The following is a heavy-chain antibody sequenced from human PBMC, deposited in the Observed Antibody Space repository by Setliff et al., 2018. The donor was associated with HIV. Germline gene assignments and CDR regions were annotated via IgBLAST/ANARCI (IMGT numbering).Heavy chain of an antibody. Sequence: ASVKVSCKASGYTFTGSYMHWVRQAPGRGLEWMGRINPNSGGTNYAQKFQGRVTMTRDTSITTAYMELNSLRSDDTAVYYCVRGPSYYYDSSGYYYSQFRYWGQGTLGTVSS. D-gene: IGHD3-22*01. CDR3: VRGPSYYYDSSGYYYSQFRY. V-gene: IGHV1-2*06. CDR1: GYTFTGSY. J-gene: IGHJ4*02. CDR2: INPNSGGT.